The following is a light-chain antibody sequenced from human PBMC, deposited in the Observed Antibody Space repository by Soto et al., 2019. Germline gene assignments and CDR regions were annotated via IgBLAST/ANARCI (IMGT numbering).Light chain of an antibody. CDR2: AAS. CDR3: QQSYSTLGIT. Sequence: DIPMTQSPSSLSASVGDRVTITCRASQSISSYLNWYQQKPGKAPKLLIYAASSLQSGVPSRFGGSGSGTDFTLTISSLQPEDFATYYCQQSYSTLGITFGQGTRLEMK. V-gene: IGKV1-39*01. CDR1: QSISSY. J-gene: IGKJ5*01.